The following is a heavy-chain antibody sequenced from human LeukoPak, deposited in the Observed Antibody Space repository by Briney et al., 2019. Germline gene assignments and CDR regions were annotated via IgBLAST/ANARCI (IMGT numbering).Heavy chain of an antibody. J-gene: IGHJ3*02. D-gene: IGHD3-22*01. Sequence: PGGSLRLSCAASGFTFSSYEMNWVRQAPGKGLEWVSYISSSGSTIYYADSVKGRFTISRDNAKNSLYLQMNSLRAEDTAVYYCARDRYYYDSSGYYPDYPDAFDIRGQGTMVTVSS. CDR1: GFTFSSYE. CDR2: ISSSGSTI. CDR3: ARDRYYYDSSGYYPDYPDAFDI. V-gene: IGHV3-48*03.